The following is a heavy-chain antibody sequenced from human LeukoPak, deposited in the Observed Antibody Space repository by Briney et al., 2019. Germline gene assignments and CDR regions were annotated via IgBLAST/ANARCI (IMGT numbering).Heavy chain of an antibody. V-gene: IGHV4-39*07. D-gene: IGHD1-26*01. Sequence: SETLSLTCTVSGGSISSSSYYWGWIRQPPGKGLEWIGSIYYSGSTYYNPSLKSRVTISVDTSKNQFSLKLSSVTAADTAVYYCARVAWELLPYFDYWGQGTLVTVSS. CDR3: ARVAWELLPYFDY. J-gene: IGHJ4*02. CDR1: GGSISSSSYY. CDR2: IYYSGST.